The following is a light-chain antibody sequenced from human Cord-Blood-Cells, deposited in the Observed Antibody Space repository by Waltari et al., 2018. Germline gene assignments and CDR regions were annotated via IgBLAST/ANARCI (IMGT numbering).Light chain of an antibody. V-gene: IGKV1-8*01. CDR3: QQYYRGYS. CDR1: QGISSY. Sequence: AIRMTQSPSSFSASTGDRVTITCRASQGISSYLAWYQQKPGKAPKLVIYAASTLQSGVPSRFSGSGSGTDFTLTISCLQSEDFATYYCQQYYRGYSFGQGTKLEIK. J-gene: IGKJ2*03. CDR2: AAS.